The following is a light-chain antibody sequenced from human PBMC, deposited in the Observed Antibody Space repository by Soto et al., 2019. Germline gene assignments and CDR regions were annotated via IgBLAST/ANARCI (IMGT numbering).Light chain of an antibody. CDR3: QTWGTGIQV. V-gene: IGLV4-69*01. CDR1: SGHSSYA. J-gene: IGLJ3*02. CDR2: FNSDGSH. Sequence: QLVLTQSPSASASLGASVKLTCTLSSGHSSYAIAWHQQQPEKGPRYLMKFNSDGSHSKGDGIPDRFSGSSSGAERYLTISRLQSEDEADYYCQTWGTGIQVFGGGTKLTVL.